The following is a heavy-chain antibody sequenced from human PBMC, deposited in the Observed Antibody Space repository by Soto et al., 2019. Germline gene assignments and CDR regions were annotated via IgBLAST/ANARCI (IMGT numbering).Heavy chain of an antibody. J-gene: IGHJ6*02. Sequence: SETLSLTCTVSGGSISRSSYYWGWIRQSPGKGLEWIGNIYYSGSAYYNPSLKSRVSVSLDTSKNQFSLKLSSVTAADTAVYYCARRAASSGNGVDVWGQGTTVTVS. CDR1: GGSISRSSYY. V-gene: IGHV4-39*01. CDR3: ARRAASSGNGVDV. CDR2: IYYSGSA. D-gene: IGHD6-19*01.